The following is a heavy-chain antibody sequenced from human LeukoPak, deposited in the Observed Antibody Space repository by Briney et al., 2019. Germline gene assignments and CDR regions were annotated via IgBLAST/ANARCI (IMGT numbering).Heavy chain of an antibody. CDR3: ARGSGTDWFDP. D-gene: IGHD1-14*01. J-gene: IGHJ5*02. V-gene: IGHV3-33*01. CDR1: GFTFSSYG. CDR2: IWYDGSNK. Sequence: GGSLRLSCAASGFTFSSYGMHWVRQAPGKGLEWVAVIWYDGSNKYYADSVKGRFTISRDNSKNTLYLQMNSLRAEDTAVYYCARGSGTDWFDPWGRGTLVTVSS.